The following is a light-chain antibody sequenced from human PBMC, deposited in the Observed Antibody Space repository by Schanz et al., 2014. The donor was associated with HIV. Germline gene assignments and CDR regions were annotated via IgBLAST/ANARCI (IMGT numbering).Light chain of an antibody. J-gene: IGKJ4*01. V-gene: IGKV1-9*01. Sequence: IQMTQSPSSLSASVGDRVTITCRASQSVSWFLNWYQQKPGKAPKLLIYSASNLQSGVPSRFSGSGSGTEFTLTISSLQPEDFATYYCQQPASYPLTFGGGTKVEIK. CDR1: QSVSWF. CDR2: SAS. CDR3: QQPASYPLT.